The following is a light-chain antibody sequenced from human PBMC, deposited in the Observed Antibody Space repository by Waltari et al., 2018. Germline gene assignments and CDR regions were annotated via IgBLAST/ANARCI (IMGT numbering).Light chain of an antibody. CDR3: SSYAGNNISL. CDR2: DVN. CDR1: NSDVGTSTY. J-gene: IGLJ2*01. Sequence: QSALTQPPSATGSPGQSVTISCTGTNSDVGTSTYVSWYQHRAGKAPKLFIFDVNKRPSGVPDRVSGSRSDNTASLTVSGLQAEDEADYYCSSYAGNNISLFGGGTKLTVL. V-gene: IGLV2-8*01.